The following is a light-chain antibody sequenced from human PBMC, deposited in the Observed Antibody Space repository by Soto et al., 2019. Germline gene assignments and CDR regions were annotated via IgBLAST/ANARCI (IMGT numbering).Light chain of an antibody. CDR2: GAS. J-gene: IGKJ1*01. CDR1: QSVSSN. V-gene: IGKV3-15*01. CDR3: QQYNNWPTWT. Sequence: DIVMTQSPATLSVSPGERATLSCRASQSVSSNLAWYQQKPGQAPRLLIYGASTRATGIPARFSGSGSGTEFTLTISSLQSEDFAVYYCQQYNNWPTWTFGQGTKVESK.